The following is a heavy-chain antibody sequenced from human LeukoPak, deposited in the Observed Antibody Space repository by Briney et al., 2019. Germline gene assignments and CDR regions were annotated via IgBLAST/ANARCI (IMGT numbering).Heavy chain of an antibody. J-gene: IGHJ4*02. CDR3: AKDLTGYGSGSYYKF. CDR2: ISYDGSNK. Sequence: PGRSLRLSCAASGFTFSSYAMHWVRQAPGKGLEWVAVISYDGSNKYYADSVKGRFTISRDNSKNTLYLQMNSLRAEDTAVYYCAKDLTGYGSGSYYKFWGQGTLVTVSS. V-gene: IGHV3-30-3*01. D-gene: IGHD3-10*01. CDR1: GFTFSSYA.